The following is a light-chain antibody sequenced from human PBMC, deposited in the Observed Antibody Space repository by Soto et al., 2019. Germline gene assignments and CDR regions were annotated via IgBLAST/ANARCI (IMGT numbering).Light chain of an antibody. CDR3: QTWGADVVV. CDR2: LDNDGRH. J-gene: IGLJ2*01. CDR1: SGHSTYA. Sequence: QLVLTQSPSASASLGASVRLTCTLSSGHSTYAIAWHQQQAEKGPRYLMKLDNDGRHSKGDGIPDRFSGSSSGAERYLTISSLQSEDEADYYCQTWGADVVVFGGGTKVTVL. V-gene: IGLV4-69*01.